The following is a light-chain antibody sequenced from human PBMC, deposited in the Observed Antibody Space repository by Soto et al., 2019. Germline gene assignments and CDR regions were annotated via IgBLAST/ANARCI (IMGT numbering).Light chain of an antibody. Sequence: DIQMTQSPSTLSASVGDRVTITCRASQSISDWLAWFQQKPGKAPNLLIYKVSNLESGVPSRFSGSGFGTEFTLTISSLQPDDFATYYCQQYYTYSWTFGQGTKVEIK. V-gene: IGKV1-5*03. J-gene: IGKJ1*01. CDR1: QSISDW. CDR3: QQYYTYSWT. CDR2: KVS.